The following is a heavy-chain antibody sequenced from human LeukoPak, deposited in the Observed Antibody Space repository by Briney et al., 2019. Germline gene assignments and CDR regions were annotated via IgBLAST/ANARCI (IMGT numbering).Heavy chain of an antibody. CDR3: ARDSSRLPEDY. CDR1: GYTFTVYY. V-gene: IGHV1-2*02. D-gene: IGHD6-13*01. CDR2: INPNSGGT. J-gene: IGHJ4*02. Sequence: GASVKVSCTASGYTFTVYYMHWVRQAPGQGLEWMGWINPNSGGTNYAQKFQGRVTMTRDTSISTAYMELSRLRSDDTAVYYCARDSSRLPEDYWGQGTLVTVSS.